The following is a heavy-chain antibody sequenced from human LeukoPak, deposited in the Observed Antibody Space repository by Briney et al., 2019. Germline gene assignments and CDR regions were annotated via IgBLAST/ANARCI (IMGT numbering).Heavy chain of an antibody. CDR3: ASQISSRLPFYYYMNV. V-gene: IGHV4-59*01. J-gene: IGHJ6*03. Sequence: PSETLSLTCTVSGGSISTYYWSWIRQPPGKGLEWIGYIYYSGSTNYSPSLKSRVTMSIDTSKKQFSLRLSSVTTADTAVYYCASQISSRLPFYYYMNVWGKGTTVTVSS. CDR1: GGSISTYY. CDR2: IYYSGST. D-gene: IGHD6-13*01.